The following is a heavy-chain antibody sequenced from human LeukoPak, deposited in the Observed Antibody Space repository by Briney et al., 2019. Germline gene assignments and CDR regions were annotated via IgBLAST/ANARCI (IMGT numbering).Heavy chain of an antibody. V-gene: IGHV4-31*03. D-gene: IGHD5-18*01. CDR3: ARVGLGYRYDNWFDP. CDR1: GGSISSGGYY. J-gene: IGHJ5*02. Sequence: SETLSLTCTVSGGSISSGGYYWSWIRQHPGKGLEWIGYVYYSGSTYYNPSLKSRLTISVDTSKNQFSLKLSSVSAADTAVYYCARVGLGYRYDNWFDPWGQGTLVTVSS. CDR2: VYYSGST.